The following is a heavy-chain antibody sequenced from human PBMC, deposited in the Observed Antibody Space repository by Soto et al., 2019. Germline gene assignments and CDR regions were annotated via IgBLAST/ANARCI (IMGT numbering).Heavy chain of an antibody. Sequence: QVQLVESGGGVVQPGRSLRLSCVASGFTFSSYGMHWVRQAPDKELEWVGVIWYDGSNEYYADSVKGRFTIARDNSKDTLYLQMNSLRVEDTAVYHCARDFSIVVVAPGYWGQGTLVTVSS. CDR1: GFTFSSYG. D-gene: IGHD2-2*01. CDR2: IWYDGSNE. CDR3: ARDFSIVVVAPGY. V-gene: IGHV3-33*01. J-gene: IGHJ4*02.